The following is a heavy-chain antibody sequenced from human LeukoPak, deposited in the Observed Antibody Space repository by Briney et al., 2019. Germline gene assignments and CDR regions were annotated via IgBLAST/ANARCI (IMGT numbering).Heavy chain of an antibody. CDR1: GFTFSVYG. D-gene: IGHD4-17*01. CDR3: ARDGYGDYGPFDY. V-gene: IGHV3-30*03. Sequence: GSLRLSCAASGFTFSVYGMHWVRQAPGKGLEWVAVISYDGSNKYYADSVKGRFTISRDNSKNTLYLQMNSLRAEDTAVYYCARDGYGDYGPFDYWGQGTLVTVSS. CDR2: ISYDGSNK. J-gene: IGHJ4*02.